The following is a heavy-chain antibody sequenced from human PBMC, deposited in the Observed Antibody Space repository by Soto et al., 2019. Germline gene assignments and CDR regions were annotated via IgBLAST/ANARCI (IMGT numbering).Heavy chain of an antibody. CDR2: IWYDGSNK. J-gene: IGHJ3*02. Sequence: GSLRLSCAASGFTFSSYGMHWVRQAPGKGLEWVAVIWYDGSNKYYADSVKGRFTISRDNSKNTLYLQMNSLRAEDTAVYYCASHDADDAFDIWGQGTMVTVSS. V-gene: IGHV3-33*01. CDR3: ASHDADDAFDI. CDR1: GFTFSSYG. D-gene: IGHD3-16*01.